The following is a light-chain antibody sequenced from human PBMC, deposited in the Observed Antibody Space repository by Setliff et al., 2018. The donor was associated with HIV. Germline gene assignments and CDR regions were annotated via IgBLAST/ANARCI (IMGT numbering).Light chain of an antibody. CDR2: DVS. Sequence: QSALTQPASVSGSPGQSITISCTGTSSDVGGYNYVSWYQQHPGKAPKLMIYDVSERPSGVSNRFSGSESGNTASLTISGLQAEDEADYYCSSYTTSTTFVFGTGTKGTVL. J-gene: IGLJ1*01. V-gene: IGLV2-14*01. CDR1: SSDVGGYNY. CDR3: SSYTTSTTFV.